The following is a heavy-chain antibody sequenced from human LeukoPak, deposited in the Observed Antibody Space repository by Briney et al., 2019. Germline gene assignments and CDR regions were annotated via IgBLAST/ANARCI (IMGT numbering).Heavy chain of an antibody. CDR2: INHSGST. V-gene: IGHV4-34*01. Sequence: SETLSLTCAVYGGSFSGYYWSWIRQPPGKGLEWIGEINHSGSTNYNPSLKSRVTISVDKSKNQFSLKLSSVTAADTAVYYCARTQQLVLDYWGQGTLVTVSS. J-gene: IGHJ4*02. CDR3: ARTQQLVLDY. CDR1: GGSFSGYY. D-gene: IGHD6-13*01.